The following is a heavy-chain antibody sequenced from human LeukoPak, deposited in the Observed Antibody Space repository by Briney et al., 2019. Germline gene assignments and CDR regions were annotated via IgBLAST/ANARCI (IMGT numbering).Heavy chain of an antibody. CDR2: ISAYNGNT. CDR1: GYTFSSYG. D-gene: IGHD4-17*01. V-gene: IGHV1-18*01. Sequence: GASVKVSCKASGYTFSSYGVSWVRQAPGQGLEWMGWISAYNGNTNYAQKVQGRVTMTTDTSTSTAYMDLRSLRSDDTAVYYCARTIDYGDPEVLDYWGQGTLVTVSS. J-gene: IGHJ4*02. CDR3: ARTIDYGDPEVLDY.